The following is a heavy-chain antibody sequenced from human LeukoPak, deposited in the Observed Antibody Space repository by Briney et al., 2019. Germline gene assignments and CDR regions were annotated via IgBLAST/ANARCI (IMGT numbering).Heavy chain of an antibody. CDR1: GYTFTSYG. Sequence: ASVMVSCKASGYTFTSYGISWVRQAPGQGLEWMGWISAYNGNTNYAQKLQGRVTMATDTSTSTAYMELRSLRSDDTAVYYCARVRIAAAESNYYYYMDVWGKGTTVTISS. J-gene: IGHJ6*03. V-gene: IGHV1-18*01. D-gene: IGHD6-13*01. CDR3: ARVRIAAAESNYYYYMDV. CDR2: ISAYNGNT.